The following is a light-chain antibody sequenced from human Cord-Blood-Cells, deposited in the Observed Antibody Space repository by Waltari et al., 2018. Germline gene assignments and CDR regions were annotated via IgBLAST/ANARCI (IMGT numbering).Light chain of an antibody. CDR1: QSVSSSY. V-gene: IGKV3-20*01. CDR3: QQYGSSPKT. Sequence: GERATLSCRASQSVSSSYLAWYQQKPGQAPRLLIYGASSRATGIPDRFSGSGSGTDFTLTISRLEPEDFAVYYCQQYGSSPKTFGQGTKVEIK. CDR2: GAS. J-gene: IGKJ1*01.